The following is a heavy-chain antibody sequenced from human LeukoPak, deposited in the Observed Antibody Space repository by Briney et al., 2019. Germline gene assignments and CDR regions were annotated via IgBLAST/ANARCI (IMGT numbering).Heavy chain of an antibody. J-gene: IGHJ4*02. V-gene: IGHV4-59*12. CDR3: ARAGVRGGFDY. CDR2: IYYSGST. Sequence: SETLSLTCTVSGGSISSYYWSWIRQPPGKGLEWIGYIYYSGSTNYNPSLKSRVTISVDTSKNQFSLKLSSVTAADTAVYYCARAGVRGGFDYWGQGTLVIVSS. CDR1: GGSISSYY.